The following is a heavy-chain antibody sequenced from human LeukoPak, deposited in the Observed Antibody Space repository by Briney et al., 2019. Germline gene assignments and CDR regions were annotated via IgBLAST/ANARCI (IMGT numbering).Heavy chain of an antibody. D-gene: IGHD5-12*01. Sequence: GGSLRLSCAASGFTFSSYAMNWVRQAPGKGLEWVSVISGSGGSTYYADSVKGRFTISRDNSKNTLYLQMNSLRAEDTAVYFCVRDGSGYDYTNYYFYMDVWGKGTTVTVSS. CDR3: VRDGSGYDYTNYYFYMDV. J-gene: IGHJ6*03. CDR1: GFTFSSYA. CDR2: ISGSGGST. V-gene: IGHV3-23*01.